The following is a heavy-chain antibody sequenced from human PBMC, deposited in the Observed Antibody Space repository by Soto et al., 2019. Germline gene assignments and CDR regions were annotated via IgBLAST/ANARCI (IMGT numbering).Heavy chain of an antibody. Sequence: GGSLRLSCATSGLTFSNYAMSWVRQAPGGGLEWVSSMSGSSSTTYYADSVRGRFTISRDRSKNTLYLQMSSLRAEDTALYYCAKVEGGGGYGDYGYYYYGMDVWGQGTTVTVSS. CDR2: MSGSSSTT. J-gene: IGHJ6*02. V-gene: IGHV3-23*01. CDR1: GLTFSNYA. CDR3: AKVEGGGGYGDYGYYYYGMDV. D-gene: IGHD4-17*01.